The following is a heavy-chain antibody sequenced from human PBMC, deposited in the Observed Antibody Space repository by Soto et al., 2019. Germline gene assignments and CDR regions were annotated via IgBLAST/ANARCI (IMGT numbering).Heavy chain of an antibody. D-gene: IGHD3-16*01. V-gene: IGHV3-43*01. CDR2: ISWDGSST. CDR1: GFTFSSYN. CDR3: AKDGGSAGDYFDF. Sequence: GGSLRLSCAASGFTFSSYNMHWVRQAPGKGLEWVSLISWDGSSTYYADSVKGRFTISRDNSKNSLYLQMNSRRTEDTALYYCAKDGGSAGDYFDFWGQGTLVTVSS. J-gene: IGHJ4*02.